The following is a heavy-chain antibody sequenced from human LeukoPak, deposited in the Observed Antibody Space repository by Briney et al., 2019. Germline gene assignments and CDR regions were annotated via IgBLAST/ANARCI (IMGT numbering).Heavy chain of an antibody. CDR2: INPSGGST. V-gene: IGHV1-46*01. Sequence: ASVKVSCKASGYTFTSYYMHWVRQAPGQGLEWMGIINPSGGSTSYAQKFQGRVTMTRDMSTSTVYMELSSLRSDDTAVYYCARGGNEVVADAEYFQHWGQGTLVTVSS. D-gene: IGHD3-22*01. CDR1: GYTFTSYY. CDR3: ARGGNEVVADAEYFQH. J-gene: IGHJ1*01.